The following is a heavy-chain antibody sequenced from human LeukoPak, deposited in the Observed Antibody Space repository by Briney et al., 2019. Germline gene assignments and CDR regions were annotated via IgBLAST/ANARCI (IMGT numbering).Heavy chain of an antibody. CDR1: GYTFTGYY. CDR2: INPNSGGT. CDR3: ARGGIAVGPFLDY. V-gene: IGHV1-2*02. J-gene: IGHJ4*02. Sequence: AASVKASCKASGYTFTGYYMHWVRQAPGQGLEWMGWINPNSGGTNYAQKFQGRVTMTRDTSISTAYMELSRLRSDDTAVYYCARGGIAVGPFLDYWGQGTLVTVSS. D-gene: IGHD6-19*01.